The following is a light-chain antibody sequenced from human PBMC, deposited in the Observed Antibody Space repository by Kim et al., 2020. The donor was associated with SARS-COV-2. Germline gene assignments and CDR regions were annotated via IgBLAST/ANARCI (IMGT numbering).Light chain of an antibody. Sequence: DIQMTQSPSSLSASVGDRVTISCRASQSISSLLNWYQQKPGIAPNLLIYAASRLQSGVPSRFSGSGSGTDFTLTISSLQPEDFATYYCQQSYSVPLTFGGGTKLEI. J-gene: IGKJ4*01. V-gene: IGKV1-39*01. CDR1: QSISSL. CDR2: AAS. CDR3: QQSYSVPLT.